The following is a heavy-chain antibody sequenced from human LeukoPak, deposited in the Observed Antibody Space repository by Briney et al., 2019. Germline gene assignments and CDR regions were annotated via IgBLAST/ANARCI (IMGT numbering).Heavy chain of an antibody. D-gene: IGHD4-23*01. V-gene: IGHV3-74*01. Sequence: GGSLRLSCVASGFTFSSYWMHWVRQDPRKGLVWVSRINGDGRNINYADSVRGRFTISRDNAKNTLYLQMNSLRAEDTAVYYCAKEVKLLPFDCWGQGTPVTVSS. CDR1: GFTFSSYW. CDR3: AKEVKLLPFDC. CDR2: INGDGRNI. J-gene: IGHJ4*02.